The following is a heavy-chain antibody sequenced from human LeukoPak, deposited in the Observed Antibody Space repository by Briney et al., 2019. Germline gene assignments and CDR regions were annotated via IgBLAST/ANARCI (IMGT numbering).Heavy chain of an antibody. CDR1: GGTFSSYA. J-gene: IGHJ6*03. D-gene: IGHD6-6*01. Sequence: GASVKVSCKASGGTFSSYAISWVRQAPGQGLDWMGRIIPIFGTANYAQKFQGRVTITTDESTSTAYMELSSLRSEDTAVYYCATALDSSSSPFGLHDYYMDFWGKGTTVTVYS. CDR3: ATALDSSSSPFGLHDYYMDF. V-gene: IGHV1-69*05. CDR2: IIPIFGTA.